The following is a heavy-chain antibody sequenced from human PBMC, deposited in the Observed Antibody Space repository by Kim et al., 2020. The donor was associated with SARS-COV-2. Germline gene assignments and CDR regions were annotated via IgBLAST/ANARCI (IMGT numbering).Heavy chain of an antibody. J-gene: IGHJ4*02. CDR2: INPSGGST. CDR3: ARDVPPMYSSSSGGAFDY. D-gene: IGHD6-6*01. CDR1: GYTFTSYY. V-gene: IGHV1-46*01. Sequence: ASVKVSCKASGYTFTSYYMHWVRQAPGQGLEWMGIINPSGGSTSYAQKFQGRVTMTRDTSTSTVYMELSSLRSEDTAVYYCARDVPPMYSSSSGGAFDYWGQGTLVTVSS.